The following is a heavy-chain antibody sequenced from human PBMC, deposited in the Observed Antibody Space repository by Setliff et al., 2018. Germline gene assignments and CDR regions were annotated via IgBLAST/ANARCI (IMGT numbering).Heavy chain of an antibody. CDR1: GFTFSDYY. Sequence: GGSLRLSCVVSGFTFSDYYMSWIRQVPGKGLEWLSKISGAGTTVYYADSVRGRFTISRDNAKNSLYLQMNSLRAEDSAVYYCARDGVFYAMDFWGQGTTVTVSS. CDR2: ISGAGTTV. J-gene: IGHJ6*02. CDR3: ARDGVFYAMDF. D-gene: IGHD3-10*01. V-gene: IGHV3-11*04.